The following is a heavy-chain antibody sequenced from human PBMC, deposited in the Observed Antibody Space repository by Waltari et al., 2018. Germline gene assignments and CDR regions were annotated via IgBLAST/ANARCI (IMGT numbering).Heavy chain of an antibody. CDR2: INPNSGGT. CDR1: GFTFSSYG. V-gene: IGHV1-2*06. J-gene: IGHJ4*02. CDR3: ATGDCSGGSCYGGDYDY. D-gene: IGHD2-15*01. Sequence: QVQLVESGGGVVQPGRSLRLSCAASGFTFSSYGMHWVRQAPGQGLEWMGRINPNSGGTNYAQKFQGRVTMTRDTSISTAYMELSRLRSDDTAVYYCATGDCSGGSCYGGDYDYWGQGTLVTVSS.